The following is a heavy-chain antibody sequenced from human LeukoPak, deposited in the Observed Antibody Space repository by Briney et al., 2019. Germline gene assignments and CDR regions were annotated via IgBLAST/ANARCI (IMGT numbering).Heavy chain of an antibody. J-gene: IGHJ1*01. CDR2: INHSGST. D-gene: IGHD6-13*01. CDR3: ARGSSSSWYAYFQH. V-gene: IGHV4-34*01. Sequence: SETLSLTCAVYGGSFSGYHWSWIRQPPGKGLEWIGEINHSGSTNYNPSLKSRVTISVDTSKNQFSLKLSSVTAADTAVYYCARGSSSSWYAYFQHWGQGTLVTVSS. CDR1: GGSFSGYH.